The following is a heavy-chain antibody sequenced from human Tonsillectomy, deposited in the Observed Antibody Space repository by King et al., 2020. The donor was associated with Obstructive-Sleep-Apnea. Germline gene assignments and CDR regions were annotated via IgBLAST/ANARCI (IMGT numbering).Heavy chain of an antibody. CDR3: ANLEIYDSSGYLYDY. D-gene: IGHD3-22*01. J-gene: IGHJ4*02. CDR1: GFIFSTYG. CDR2: IRYDGSNK. Sequence: VQLVESGGGVVQPGGSLRLSCAASGFIFSTYGMHWVRQAPGKGLEWVAFIRYDGSNKYYGDSVKGRFTISRDNSKNTLYLQMNSLRAEDTAMYYCANLEIYDSSGYLYDYWGQGTLVTVSS. V-gene: IGHV3-30*02.